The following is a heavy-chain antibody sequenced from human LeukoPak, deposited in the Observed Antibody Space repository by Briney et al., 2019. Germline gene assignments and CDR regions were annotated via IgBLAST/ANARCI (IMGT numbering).Heavy chain of an antibody. CDR1: GYTFTGYY. CDR3: ARETNYYGSGSGRFDP. CDR2: INPNSGGT. V-gene: IGHV1-2*02. J-gene: IGHJ5*02. Sequence: ASVKVSCKASGYTFTGYYMHWVRQAPGQGLEWMGWINPNSGGTNYAQKFQGRVTMTRDTPISTAYMELSRLRSDDTAVYYCARETNYYGSGSGRFDPWGQGTLVTVSS. D-gene: IGHD3-10*01.